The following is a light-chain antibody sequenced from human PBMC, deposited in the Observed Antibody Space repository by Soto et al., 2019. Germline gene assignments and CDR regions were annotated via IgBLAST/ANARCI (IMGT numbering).Light chain of an antibody. J-gene: IGLJ1*01. CDR1: RRDVGGYNY. V-gene: IGLV2-14*01. Sequence: QSALTQPASVSGSPGQSITISCTGTRRDVGGYNYVSWYQQYPGKSPKLLIYEVTHRPSGVSNRFSGSKSGNVASLTISGLQAADEADYYCGSYTSTYVRIFGTGTKLTVL. CDR2: EVT. CDR3: GSYTSTYVRI.